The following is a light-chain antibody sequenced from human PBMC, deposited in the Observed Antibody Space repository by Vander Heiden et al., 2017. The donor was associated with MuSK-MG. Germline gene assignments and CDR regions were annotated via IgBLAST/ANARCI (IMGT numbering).Light chain of an antibody. Sequence: DIQLTQSPSTLSASVGDRVTIPCRARQSINVWLACYQQKPGKAPKPLIYDVSTLERGVPLRFSGSGSATEFTLTIASVQPEDVATYYCQAYSSAPWAFGQGTKVDI. J-gene: IGKJ1*01. CDR2: DVS. V-gene: IGKV1-5*01. CDR1: QSINVW. CDR3: QAYSSAPWA.